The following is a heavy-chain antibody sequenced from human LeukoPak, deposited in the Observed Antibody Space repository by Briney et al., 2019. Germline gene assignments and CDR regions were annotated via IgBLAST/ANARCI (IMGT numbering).Heavy chain of an antibody. D-gene: IGHD2-2*01. V-gene: IGHV3-23*01. CDR2: ISGSGGST. J-gene: IGHJ4*02. Sequence: GGSLRLSCAASGFTFSSYAMSWVRKAPRKGLEWVSAISGSGGSTYYADSVKGRFTISRDNSKNTLYLQMNSLRAEDTAVYYCAKGEYCSSTSCQPDYWGQGTLVTVSS. CDR3: AKGEYCSSTSCQPDY. CDR1: GFTFSSYA.